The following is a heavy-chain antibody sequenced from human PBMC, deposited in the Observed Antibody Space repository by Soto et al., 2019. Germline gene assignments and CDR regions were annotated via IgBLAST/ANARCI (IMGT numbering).Heavy chain of an antibody. CDR2: IYTSGYT. Sequence: WETLSLTCTVSGGSISSYDWSWIRQPAGKGLEWVGLIYTSGYTNYNPSLKSRVTTIVNASNNQFPLKLRAVTAAETAVYYCGRDPARSEAGYEFDYWGQGTLVTVSS. D-gene: IGHD5-12*01. V-gene: IGHV4-4*07. CDR1: GGSISSYD. J-gene: IGHJ4*01. CDR3: GRDPARSEAGYEFDY.